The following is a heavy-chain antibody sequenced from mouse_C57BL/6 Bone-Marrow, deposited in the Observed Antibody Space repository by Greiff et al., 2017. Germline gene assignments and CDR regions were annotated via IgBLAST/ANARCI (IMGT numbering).Heavy chain of an antibody. CDR1: GYTFTSYW. V-gene: IGHV1-55*01. Sequence: QVQLQQPGAELVKPGASVKMSCKASGYTFTSYWITWVKQRPGQGLEWIGDIYPGSGSTNYNEKFKGKATLTVDTSSSTAYLQLSSLTSEDYAVYYCALEYEYEGDYYFDYWGQGTTRTVSS. CDR2: IYPGSGST. J-gene: IGHJ2*01. CDR3: ALEYEYEGDYYFDY. D-gene: IGHD2-4*01.